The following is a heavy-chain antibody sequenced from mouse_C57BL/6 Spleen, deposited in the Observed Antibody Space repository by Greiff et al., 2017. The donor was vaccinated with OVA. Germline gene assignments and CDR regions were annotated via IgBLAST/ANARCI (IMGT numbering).Heavy chain of an antibody. CDR2: IYPGSGST. V-gene: IGHV1-55*01. Sequence: VQLQQPGAELVKPGASVKMSCKASGYTFTSYWITWVKQRPGQGLEWIGDIYPGSGSTNYNEKFKSKATLTVDTSSSTAYMQLSSLTSEDSAVYYCAISYGSSSWFAYWGQGTLVTVSA. J-gene: IGHJ3*01. CDR1: GYTFTSYW. CDR3: AISYGSSSWFAY. D-gene: IGHD1-1*01.